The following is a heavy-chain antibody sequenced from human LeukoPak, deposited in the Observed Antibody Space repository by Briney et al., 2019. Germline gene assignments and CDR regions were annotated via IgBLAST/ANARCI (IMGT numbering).Heavy chain of an antibody. CDR2: ISAYNGNT. CDR3: ARTISGSLPL. V-gene: IGHV1-18*04. D-gene: IGHD1-26*01. J-gene: IGHJ4*02. CDR1: GYTFTDYY. Sequence: ASLKVSCKASGYTFTDYYMHWVRQAPGQGLEWMGWISAYNGNTNYAQKLQGRVTMTTDTSTSTAYMELRSLRSDDTAVYYCARTISGSLPLWGQGTLVTVSS.